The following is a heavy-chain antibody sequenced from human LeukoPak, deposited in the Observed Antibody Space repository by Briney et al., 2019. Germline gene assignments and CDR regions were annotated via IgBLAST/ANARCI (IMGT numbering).Heavy chain of an antibody. Sequence: GGSLRLSCAASGFTFSTYAMSWVRQAAGKGLEWVSLISGSGGGTYYADSVKGRFTISRDNSKNTLYLQLNSLRAEDTAVYYCARDRAAYNFDYWGQGTLVTVSS. J-gene: IGHJ4*02. V-gene: IGHV3-23*01. D-gene: IGHD2-15*01. CDR1: GFTFSTYA. CDR3: ARDRAAYNFDY. CDR2: ISGSGGGT.